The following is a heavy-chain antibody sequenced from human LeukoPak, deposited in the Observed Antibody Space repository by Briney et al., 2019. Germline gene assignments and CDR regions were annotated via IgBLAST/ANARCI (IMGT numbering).Heavy chain of an antibody. Sequence: SSETLSLTCAVYGGSFSGYYWSWIRQPPGKGLEWIGEINHSGSTNYNPSLKSRVTMSVDTSKNQFSLKLSSVTAADTAVYYCASLAGGSGYYYYYYYMDVWGKGTTVTISS. V-gene: IGHV4-34*01. D-gene: IGHD3-10*01. CDR3: ASLAGGSGYYYYYYYMDV. J-gene: IGHJ6*03. CDR1: GGSFSGYY. CDR2: INHSGST.